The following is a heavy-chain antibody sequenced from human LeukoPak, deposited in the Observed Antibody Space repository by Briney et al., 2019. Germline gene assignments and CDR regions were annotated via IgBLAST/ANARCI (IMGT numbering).Heavy chain of an antibody. CDR1: GGSISSYY. Sequence: SETLSLTCTVSGGSISSYYWSWIRQPPGKGLEWIGYIYYSGSTNYNPSLKSRVTISVDTSKNQFSLQLSSVTATDTAVYYCARDRVAAAGREWAFDIWGQGTMVTVSS. V-gene: IGHV4-59*01. J-gene: IGHJ3*02. D-gene: IGHD6-13*01. CDR3: ARDRVAAAGREWAFDI. CDR2: IYYSGST.